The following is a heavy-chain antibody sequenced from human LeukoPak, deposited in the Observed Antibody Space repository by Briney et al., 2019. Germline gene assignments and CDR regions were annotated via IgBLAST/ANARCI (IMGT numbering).Heavy chain of an antibody. CDR2: IYSSGST. Sequence: SETLSLTCTVSGGSINSYYWSWIRQSPGKGLEWIGCIYSSGSTNYNPSLMGRLTISVDTAKNQFSLKLSAVTAADTAVYYGSIRRNWYFDLWGRGTLVTVSS. CDR3: SIRRNWYFDL. J-gene: IGHJ2*01. D-gene: IGHD2-21*01. CDR1: GGSINSYY. V-gene: IGHV4-59*01.